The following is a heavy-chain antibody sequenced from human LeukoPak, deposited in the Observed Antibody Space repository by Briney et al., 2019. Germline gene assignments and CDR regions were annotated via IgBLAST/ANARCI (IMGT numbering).Heavy chain of an antibody. J-gene: IGHJ4*02. CDR3: ARESLPPYYYDSSGYLEDPYFDY. CDR1: GFTFSSYW. D-gene: IGHD3-22*01. CDR2: IKQDGSEK. V-gene: IGHV3-7*01. Sequence: GGSLRLSCAASGFTFSSYWMSWVRQAPGKGLEWVANIKQDGSEKYYVDSVKGRFTTSRDNAKNSLYLQMNSLRAEDTAVYYCARESLPPYYYDSSGYLEDPYFDYWGQGILVTVSS.